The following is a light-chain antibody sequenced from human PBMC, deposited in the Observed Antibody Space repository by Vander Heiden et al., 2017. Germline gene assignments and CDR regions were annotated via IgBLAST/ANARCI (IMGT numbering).Light chain of an antibody. V-gene: IGLV1-47*01. Sequence: QSVLTQPPSASGTPGQRVTISCSGSSPNIGSNYVHWYQQLPGTAPNLLIFLNNQRPSGGPDRFSGSTSGTSTALAISALRAADEADYYCSALDDSRSGYWVFGGGTKLTVL. CDR3: SALDDSRSGYWV. CDR1: SPNIGSNY. J-gene: IGLJ3*02. CDR2: LNN.